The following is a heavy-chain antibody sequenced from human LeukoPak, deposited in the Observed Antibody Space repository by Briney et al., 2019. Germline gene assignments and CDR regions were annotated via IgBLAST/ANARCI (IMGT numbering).Heavy chain of an antibody. D-gene: IGHD1-26*01. Sequence: ASVKVSCKASGGTFGSYAIRWVRQAPGQGLEWMGRIIPILGIANYAQKFQGRVTITADKSTSTAYMELSSLRSEDTAVYYCARAFVVDQVGATSGIDYWGQGTLVTVSS. CDR1: GGTFGSYA. CDR3: ARAFVVDQVGATSGIDY. J-gene: IGHJ4*02. V-gene: IGHV1-69*04. CDR2: IIPILGIA.